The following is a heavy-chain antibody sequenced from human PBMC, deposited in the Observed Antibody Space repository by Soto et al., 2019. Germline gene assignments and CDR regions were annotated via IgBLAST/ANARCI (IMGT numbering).Heavy chain of an antibody. Sequence: SETLSLTCNVSGGSISSYYWSWIRQPPGKGLEWIGYSDYSGSPNYNPSLKSRVTISVDPSKNQFSLKMSSVTSADTAVYYCARDRRPQIAVAGTEYYYYGLDVWGQGTTVTVSS. CDR1: GGSISSYY. V-gene: IGHV4-59*01. CDR2: SDYSGSP. J-gene: IGHJ6*02. D-gene: IGHD6-19*01. CDR3: ARDRRPQIAVAGTEYYYYGLDV.